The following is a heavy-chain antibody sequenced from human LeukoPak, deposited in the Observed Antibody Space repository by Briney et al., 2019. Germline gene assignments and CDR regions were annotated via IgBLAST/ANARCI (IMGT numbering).Heavy chain of an antibody. CDR3: ARGVFYYDTNSRGYYFDY. D-gene: IGHD3-22*01. V-gene: IGHV4-4*07. CDR1: GGFIGSYY. Sequence: KPSETLSLTCTFSGGFIGSYYRRWVRPPAGKGLEGVGRIYTSGGTDYTLYRKSRVTMSADTSKNHFSLKLSSVTAADTAVYYCARGVFYYDTNSRGYYFDYWGQGTLVTVSS. J-gene: IGHJ4*02. CDR2: IYTSGGT.